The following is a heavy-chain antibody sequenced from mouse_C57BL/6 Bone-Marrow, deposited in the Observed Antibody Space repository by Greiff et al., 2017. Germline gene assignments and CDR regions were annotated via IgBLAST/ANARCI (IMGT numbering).Heavy chain of an antibody. CDR2: IYPGGGYT. D-gene: IGHD2-5*01. J-gene: IGHJ4*01. Sequence: QVQLQQSGAELVRPGPSVKMSCKASGYTFTNYWIGWAKQRPGHGLEWIGDIYPGGGYTNYNEKFKGKATLTADKSSSTAYMQFSSLTAEDSAIYYYACAYYSNYYAMDYRRQGTSGTASS. CDR3: ACAYYSNYYAMDY. V-gene: IGHV1-63*01. CDR1: GYTFTNYW.